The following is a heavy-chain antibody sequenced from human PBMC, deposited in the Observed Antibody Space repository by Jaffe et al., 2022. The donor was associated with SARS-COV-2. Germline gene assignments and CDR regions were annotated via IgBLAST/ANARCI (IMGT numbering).Heavy chain of an antibody. CDR2: IYYSGST. D-gene: IGHD3-10*01. J-gene: IGHJ4*02. CDR3: ARESRSQGGIPREYYFDY. Sequence: QVQLQESGPGLVKPSQTLSLTCTVSGGSISSGGYYWSWIRQHPGKGLEWIGYIYYSGSTYYNPSLKSRVTISVDTSKNQFSLKLSSVTAADTAVYYCARESRSQGGIPREYYFDYWGQGTLVTVSS. V-gene: IGHV4-31*03. CDR1: GGSISSGGYY.